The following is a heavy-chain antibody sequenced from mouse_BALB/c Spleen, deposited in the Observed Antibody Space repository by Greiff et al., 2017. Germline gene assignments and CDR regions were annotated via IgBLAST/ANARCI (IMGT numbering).Heavy chain of an antibody. CDR1: GFTFSSYA. J-gene: IGHJ2*01. V-gene: IGHV5-6-4*01. Sequence: EVKLMESGGGLVKPGGSLKLSCAASGFTFSSYAMSWVRQTPEKRLEWVASISSGGSTYYPDSVKGRFTISRDNAKNTLYLQMSSLKSEDTAMYYCTRDGLVPFDYWGQGTTLTVSS. D-gene: IGHD2-10*02. CDR3: TRDGLVPFDY. CDR2: ISSGGST.